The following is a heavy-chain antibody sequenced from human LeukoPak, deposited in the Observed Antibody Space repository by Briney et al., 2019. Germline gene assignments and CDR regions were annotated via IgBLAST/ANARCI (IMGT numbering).Heavy chain of an antibody. CDR2: INPNSGGT. Sequence: ASVKVSCKASGYTFTGYYIHWVRQAPGQGLEYMGWINPNSGGTNYAQKFQGRVTMTRDTSISTACMELSRLRSDDTAVYYCARDLYQWLPSTRPRDYYYYMDVWGEGTTVTVSS. V-gene: IGHV1-2*02. J-gene: IGHJ6*03. CDR1: GYTFTGYY. D-gene: IGHD6-19*01. CDR3: ARDLYQWLPSTRPRDYYYYMDV.